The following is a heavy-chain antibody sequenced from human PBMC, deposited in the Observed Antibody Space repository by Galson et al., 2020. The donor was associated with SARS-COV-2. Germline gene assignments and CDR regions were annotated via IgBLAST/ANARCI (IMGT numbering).Heavy chain of an antibody. J-gene: IGHJ4*02. CDR1: GFFFDSYG. CDR3: VRGDDYVGFDY. V-gene: IGHV3-33*01. Sequence: GESLKISCITSGFFFDSYGMHWVRQAPGKGLEWVAIIRFDASNKDYAESVKGRFTISRDNSKNTLYLQMDSLRVEDTAVYYCVRGDDYVGFDYWGQGTLVTVSS. CDR2: IRFDASNK. D-gene: IGHD3-10*02.